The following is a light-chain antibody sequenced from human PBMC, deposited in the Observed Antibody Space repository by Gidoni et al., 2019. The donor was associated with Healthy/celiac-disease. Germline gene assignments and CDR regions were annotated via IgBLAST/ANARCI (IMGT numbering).Light chain of an antibody. CDR1: SSNIGSNS. CDR2: RNN. V-gene: IGLV1-47*01. J-gene: IGLJ2*01. CDR3: AAWDDSLSGVV. Sequence: QSVLTQPPSASGTPGPRVIISCSGSSSNIGSNSVYWYQQHPGTAPKLLIYRNNQRPSGVPDRFSGSKSGPSASLAISGLRSEDEADYYCAAWDDSLSGVVFGGGTKLTVL.